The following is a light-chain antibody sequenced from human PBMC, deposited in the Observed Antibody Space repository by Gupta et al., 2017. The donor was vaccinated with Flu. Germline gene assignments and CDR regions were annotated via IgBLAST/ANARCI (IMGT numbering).Light chain of an antibody. Sequence: DIRMTQSPSSLSASVGDRVTITCRASQRISNYLNWYQHKPGKALKLLIYASSSLQSGVPSRFSGSGSGTDFTLTISSLQPEDFATYYCQQTYSTPHTFGQGTKLRIK. J-gene: IGKJ2*01. V-gene: IGKV1-39*01. CDR2: ASS. CDR3: QQTYSTPHT. CDR1: QRISNY.